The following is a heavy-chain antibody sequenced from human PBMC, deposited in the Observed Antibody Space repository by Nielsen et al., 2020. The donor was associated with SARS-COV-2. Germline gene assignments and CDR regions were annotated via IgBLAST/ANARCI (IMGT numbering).Heavy chain of an antibody. J-gene: IGHJ4*02. CDR1: GYTFTSYV. V-gene: IGHV1-3*01. D-gene: IGHD1-20*01. Sequence: ASVKVSCKASGYTFTSYVMHWVRQAPGQRLEWMGWINAGNGNTKYSQKFQGRVTITRDTSASTAYMELSSLRSDDTAVYYCARDRDTVRARSNWNDYSYWGQGTLVTVSS. CDR3: ARDRDTVRARSNWNDYSY. CDR2: INAGNGNT.